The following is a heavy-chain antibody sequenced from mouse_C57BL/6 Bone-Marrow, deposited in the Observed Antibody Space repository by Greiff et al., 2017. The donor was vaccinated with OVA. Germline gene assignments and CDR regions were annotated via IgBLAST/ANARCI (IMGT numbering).Heavy chain of an antibody. CDR1: GYTFTSYW. V-gene: IGHV1-59*01. CDR3: AREGGKCVDY. CDR2: IDPSDSYT. J-gene: IGHJ2*01. Sequence: QVQLQQPGAELVRPGTSVKLSCKASGYTFTSYWMHWVKQRPGQGLEWIGVIDPSDSYTNYNQKFKGKATLTVDTSSSTAYMQLSSLASEDSAVYDWAREGGKCVDYWGQGTTLTVSA.